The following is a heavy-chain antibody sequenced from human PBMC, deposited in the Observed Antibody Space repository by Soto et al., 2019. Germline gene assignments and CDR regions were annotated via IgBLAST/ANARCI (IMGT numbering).Heavy chain of an antibody. CDR2: INHSGST. CDR1: GGSFSGYY. Sequence: QVQLQQWGAGLLKPSETLSLTCAVYGGSFSGYYWSWIRQPPGKGLEWIGEINHSGSTNYNPSLKSRVNISVDTSKNQFSLKLSSVTAADTAVYYCARRVQWLVPAGGYFQHWGQGTLVTVSS. J-gene: IGHJ1*01. D-gene: IGHD6-19*01. CDR3: ARRVQWLVPAGGYFQH. V-gene: IGHV4-34*01.